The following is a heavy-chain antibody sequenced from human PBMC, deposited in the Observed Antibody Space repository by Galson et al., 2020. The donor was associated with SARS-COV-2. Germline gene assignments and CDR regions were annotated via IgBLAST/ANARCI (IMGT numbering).Heavy chain of an antibody. D-gene: IGHD6-13*01. J-gene: IGHJ6*02. V-gene: IGHV5-10-1*01. Sequence: HGESLKISCKGSGYSFTSYWISWVRQMPGKGLEWMGRIDPSDSYTNYSPSFQGHVTISADKSISTAYLQWSSLKASDTAMYYCAIPGGSAAAGSYCYCGMGVLGQGTTVTVSS. CDR3: AIPGGSAAAGSYCYCGMGV. CDR1: GYSFTSYW. CDR2: IDPSDSYT.